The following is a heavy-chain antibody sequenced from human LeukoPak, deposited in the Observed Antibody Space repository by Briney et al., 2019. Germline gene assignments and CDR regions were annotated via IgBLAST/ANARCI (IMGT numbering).Heavy chain of an antibody. D-gene: IGHD3-3*01. CDR2: INAGNGNT. Sequence: GASVKVSCKASGYTFTSYAMHWVRQAPGQRLEWMGWINAGNGNTKYSQKFQGRVTITRDTPASTAYMELSSLRSEDTAVYYCARDRAYDFWSGYYFNWFDPWGQGTLVTVSS. V-gene: IGHV1-3*01. CDR3: ARDRAYDFWSGYYFNWFDP. CDR1: GYTFTSYA. J-gene: IGHJ5*02.